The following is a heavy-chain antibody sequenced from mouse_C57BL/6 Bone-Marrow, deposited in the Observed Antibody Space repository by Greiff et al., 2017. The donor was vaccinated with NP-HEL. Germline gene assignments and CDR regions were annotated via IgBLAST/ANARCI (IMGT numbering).Heavy chain of an antibody. D-gene: IGHD1-1*01. CDR3: ARIGDYYYGSSPYYYAMDY. Sequence: QVTLKVCGPGILQPSQTLSLTCSFSGFSLSTFGMGVGWIRQPSGKGLEWLAHIWWDDDKYYNPALKSRLTISKDTSKTQVFLKIANVDTADTATYYCARIGDYYYGSSPYYYAMDYWGQGTSVTVSS. CDR1: GFSLSTFGMG. V-gene: IGHV8-8*01. CDR2: IWWDDDK. J-gene: IGHJ4*01.